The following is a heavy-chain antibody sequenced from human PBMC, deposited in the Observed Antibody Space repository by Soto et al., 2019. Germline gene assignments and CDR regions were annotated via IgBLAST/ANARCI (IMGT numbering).Heavy chain of an antibody. CDR2: IYYSGST. Sequence: SETLSLTCTVSGGSISSYYWSWIRQPPGKGLEWIGYIYYSGSTNYNPSLKSRVTISVDTSKNQFSLKLSSVTAADTAVYYCARQDYGDYYFDYWGQGTLVTVSS. CDR3: ARQDYGDYYFDY. D-gene: IGHD4-17*01. J-gene: IGHJ4*02. V-gene: IGHV4-59*01. CDR1: GGSISSYY.